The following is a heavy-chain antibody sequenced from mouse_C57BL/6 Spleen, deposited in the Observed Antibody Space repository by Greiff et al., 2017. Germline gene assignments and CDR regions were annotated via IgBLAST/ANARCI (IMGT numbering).Heavy chain of an antibody. CDR1: GYTFTDYN. Sequence: VQLKESGPELVKPGASVKMSCKASGYTFTDYNMHWVKQSHGKSLEWIGYINPNNGGTSYNQKFKGKATLTVNKSSSTAYMELRSLTSEDSAVYYCARDSNYAGAYWGQGTTLTVSS. CDR3: ARDSNYAGAY. J-gene: IGHJ2*01. V-gene: IGHV1-22*01. D-gene: IGHD2-5*01. CDR2: INPNNGGT.